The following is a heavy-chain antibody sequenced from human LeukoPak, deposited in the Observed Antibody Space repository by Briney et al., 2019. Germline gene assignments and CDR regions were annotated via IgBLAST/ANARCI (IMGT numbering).Heavy chain of an antibody. CDR2: TSSSGITT. J-gene: IGHJ4*02. CDR3: ARGGSSYLLPDY. D-gene: IGHD3-16*01. V-gene: IGHV3-23*01. Sequence: PGGSLRLSCAASGFTFTNYAMNWVRQAPGKGLEWVSTTSSSGITTYYADSVRGRFTISRDNFKNTLDLQMNGLRAEDTAVYYCARGGSSYLLPDYWGQGTLVTVSS. CDR1: GFTFTNYA.